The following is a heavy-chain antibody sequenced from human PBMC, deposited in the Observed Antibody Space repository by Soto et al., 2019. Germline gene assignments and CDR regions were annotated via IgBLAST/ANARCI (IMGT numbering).Heavy chain of an antibody. CDR3: ARGRGGVQH. D-gene: IGHD3-10*01. J-gene: IGHJ1*01. V-gene: IGHV4-34*01. CDR2: LNDSGST. CDR1: GGSFSGYY. Sequence: KTSETLSLTCAVYGGSFSGYYCSWIRQPPGKGLEWSGELNDSGSTNYNASLKRRVRISVDTSKNQFSLKLSSVTAADTAVYYCARGRGGVQHWGQGTLVTVSS.